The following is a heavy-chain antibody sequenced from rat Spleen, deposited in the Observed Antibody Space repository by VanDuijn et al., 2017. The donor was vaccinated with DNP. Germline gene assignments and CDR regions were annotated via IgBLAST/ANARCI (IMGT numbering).Heavy chain of an antibody. CDR2: IISSGGST. Sequence: EVQLVESGGDLVQPGRSLKLSCVVSGFTVNNFWMAWIRQVPGKGLEWVAAIISSGGSTYYPNSVKGRFTISSDNAKNTLYLQMNSLRSEDTATYYCARQGYYSSYISDYFDYWGQGVMVTVSS. CDR3: ARQGYYSSYISDYFDY. J-gene: IGHJ2*01. V-gene: IGHV5-31*01. D-gene: IGHD1-2*01. CDR1: GFTVNNFW.